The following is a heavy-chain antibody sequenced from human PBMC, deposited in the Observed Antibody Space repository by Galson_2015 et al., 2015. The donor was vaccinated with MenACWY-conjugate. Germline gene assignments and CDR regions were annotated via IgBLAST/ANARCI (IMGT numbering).Heavy chain of an antibody. D-gene: IGHD3-10*01. V-gene: IGHV3-53*05. CDR3: TRDEGGGIVVVGVNFRDKVLARPNYGSGGSV. CDR2: LYIGDNT. CDR1: GFPVNSNF. Sequence: SLRLSCAASGFPVNSNFMTWVRRAPGKGLEWVSTLYIGDNTLYAASVGGRFTISRDDSKNIAYLQMNSLKTEDTAVYYCTRDEGGGIVVVGVNFRDKVLARPNYGSGGSVWGQGTLVTVSS. J-gene: IGHJ4*02.